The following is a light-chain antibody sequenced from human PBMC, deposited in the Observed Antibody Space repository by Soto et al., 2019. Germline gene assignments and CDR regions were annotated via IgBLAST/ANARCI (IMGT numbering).Light chain of an antibody. V-gene: IGKV3-15*01. Sequence: EIVLTQSPATLSVSPGQRATLSCRASQSLNSNLVWYQQKPGQAPRLLIYGASTRATGIPARFSGSGSGTEFTLTISSLQSEDFAVYYCQQYGSWPRTFGQGTKVDIK. J-gene: IGKJ1*01. CDR3: QQYGSWPRT. CDR1: QSLNSN. CDR2: GAS.